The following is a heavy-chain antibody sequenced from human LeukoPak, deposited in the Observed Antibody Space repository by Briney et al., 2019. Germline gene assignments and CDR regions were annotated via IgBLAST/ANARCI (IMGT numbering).Heavy chain of an antibody. V-gene: IGHV4-59*08. CDR1: GGSISSYY. CDR2: IYYSGST. D-gene: IGHD6-19*01. J-gene: IGHJ4*02. CDR3: ARSSGWYYFDY. Sequence: SEALSLTCTVSGGSISSYYWSWIRQPPGKGLEWIGYIYYSGSTNYNPSLKSRVTISVDTSKNQFSLKLSSVTAADTAVYYCARSSGWYYFDYWGQGTLVTVSS.